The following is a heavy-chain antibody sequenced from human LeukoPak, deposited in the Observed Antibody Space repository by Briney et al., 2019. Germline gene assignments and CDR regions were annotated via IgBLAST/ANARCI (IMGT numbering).Heavy chain of an antibody. CDR3: AKDGQSGRSFTHYYYGMDV. CDR2: IRGSGGST. D-gene: IGHD3-10*01. V-gene: IGHV3-23*01. Sequence: PGGSLRLSCAASGFTFSSYAMSWVRQAPGKGLEWVSAIRGSGGSTYYADSVKGRFTISRDNSKNTLYLQMNSLRAEDTAVYYCAKDGQSGRSFTHYYYGMDVWGQGTTVTVSS. CDR1: GFTFSSYA. J-gene: IGHJ6*02.